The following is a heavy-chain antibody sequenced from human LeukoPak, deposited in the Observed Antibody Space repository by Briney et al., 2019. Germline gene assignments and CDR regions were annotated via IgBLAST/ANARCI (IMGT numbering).Heavy chain of an antibody. CDR2: INHSGST. D-gene: IGHD5-18*01. V-gene: IGHV4-34*01. CDR1: GGSFNGYY. Sequence: PSETLSLTCAVYGGSFNGYYWSWIRQPPGKGLEWIGEINHSGSTNYNPSLKSRVTISVDTSKNQFSLKLSSVTAADTAVYYCARGRYSYGHYYFDYWGQGTLVTVSS. CDR3: ARGRYSYGHYYFDY. J-gene: IGHJ4*02.